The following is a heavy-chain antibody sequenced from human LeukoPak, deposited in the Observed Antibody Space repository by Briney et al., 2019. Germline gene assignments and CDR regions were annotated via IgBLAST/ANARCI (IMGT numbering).Heavy chain of an antibody. CDR2: ISPTGSTM. V-gene: IGHV3-48*04. D-gene: IGHD3-10*01. CDR3: AKKLFTGMGYYFDS. Sequence: GGSLRLSCATSEFTFSAYAMNWVRQAPGKGLEWVGYISPTGSTMFYAGSVKGRFTISRDNADNSLYLQMNSLRAEDTALYYCAKKLFTGMGYYFDSWGQGTLVTVSS. J-gene: IGHJ4*02. CDR1: EFTFSAYA.